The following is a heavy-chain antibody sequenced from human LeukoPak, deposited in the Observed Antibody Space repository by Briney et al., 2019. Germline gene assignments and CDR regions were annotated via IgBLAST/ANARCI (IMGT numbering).Heavy chain of an antibody. J-gene: IGHJ4*02. CDR3: ARGGRWLQFNY. CDR1: GDSVSSGSYY. Sequence: PSETLSLTCTVSGDSVSSGSYYWSWIRQPPGKGLEWIGYIYYSGSTNYNPSLKSRVTISVGTSKNQFSLKLSSVTAADTAVYYCARGGRWLQFNYWGQGTLVTVSS. D-gene: IGHD5-24*01. V-gene: IGHV4-61*01. CDR2: IYYSGST.